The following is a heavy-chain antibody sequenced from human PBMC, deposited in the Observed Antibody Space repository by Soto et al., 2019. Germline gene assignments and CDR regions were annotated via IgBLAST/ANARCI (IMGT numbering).Heavy chain of an antibody. CDR2: INPNSGGT. J-gene: IGHJ5*02. V-gene: IGHV1-2*04. D-gene: IGHD6-13*01. Sequence: ASVKVSCKASGYTFTGYYMHWVRQAPGQGLEWIGWINPNSGGTNYAQKFQGWVTMTRDTSISTAYMELSRLRSDDTAVYYCARGDSSSWYIVRNWFDPWGQGTLVTVSS. CDR1: GYTFTGYY. CDR3: ARGDSSSWYIVRNWFDP.